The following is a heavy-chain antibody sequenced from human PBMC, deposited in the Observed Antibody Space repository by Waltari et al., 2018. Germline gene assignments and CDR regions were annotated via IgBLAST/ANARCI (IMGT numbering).Heavy chain of an antibody. J-gene: IGHJ6*02. D-gene: IGHD3-10*01. Sequence: QVQLQESGPGLVKPSGTLSLTCAVSGGSISSSNWWSWVRQPPGKGLEWIGEIYHSGSTNYNPSLKSRVTISVDNSKNTLYLQMNSLRAEDTAVYYCARERSYYGSGSLPPYGMDVWGQGTTVTVSS. V-gene: IGHV4-4*02. CDR2: IYHSGST. CDR3: ARERSYYGSGSLPPYGMDV. CDR1: GGSISSSNW.